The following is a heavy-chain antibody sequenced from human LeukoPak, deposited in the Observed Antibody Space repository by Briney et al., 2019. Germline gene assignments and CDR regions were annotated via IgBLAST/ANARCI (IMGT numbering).Heavy chain of an antibody. CDR1: GFTFSSYA. V-gene: IGHV3-23*01. Sequence: PGGSLGLSCAASGFTFSSYAMSWVRQAPGKGLEWVSAISGSGGSTYYADSVKGRFTISRDNSKNTLYLQMNSLRAEDTAVYYCAKVHCSGGSCYRGYYYYGMDVWGQGTTVTVSS. CDR2: ISGSGGST. D-gene: IGHD2-15*01. J-gene: IGHJ6*02. CDR3: AKVHCSGGSCYRGYYYYGMDV.